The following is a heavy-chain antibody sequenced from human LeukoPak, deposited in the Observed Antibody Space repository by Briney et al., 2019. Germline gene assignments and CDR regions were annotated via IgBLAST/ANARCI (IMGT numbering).Heavy chain of an antibody. Sequence: GGSLRLSCAASGFTFSTYWMHCVRQAPGKGLGWVSRINSDGSRTTYADSVKGRFTISRDNAKNTLYLQMNSLRTEDTAVYYCARPETQYSSGLDGFDIWGQGTMVTVSS. CDR2: INSDGSRT. D-gene: IGHD6-19*01. J-gene: IGHJ3*02. V-gene: IGHV3-74*01. CDR3: ARPETQYSSGLDGFDI. CDR1: GFTFSTYW.